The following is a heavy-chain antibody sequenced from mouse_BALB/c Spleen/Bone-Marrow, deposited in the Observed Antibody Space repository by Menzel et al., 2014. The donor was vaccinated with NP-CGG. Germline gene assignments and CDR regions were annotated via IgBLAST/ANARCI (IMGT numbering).Heavy chain of an antibody. CDR3: ARDGYYVFYAMDY. Sequence: EVKVVESGGGLVQPGGSLKLSCAASGFTFSSHGMSWVRQTPDKRLELVATINSNGGSTYYPDSVKGRFTISRDNAKNTLYLQTSSLKSEDTAMYYCARDGYYVFYAMDYWGQGTSVTVSS. CDR2: INSNGGST. CDR1: GFTFSSHG. V-gene: IGHV5-6-3*01. J-gene: IGHJ4*01. D-gene: IGHD2-3*01.